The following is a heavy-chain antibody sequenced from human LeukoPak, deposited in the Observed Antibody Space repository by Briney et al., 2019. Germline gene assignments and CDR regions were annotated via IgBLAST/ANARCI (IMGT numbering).Heavy chain of an antibody. CDR1: GFTVSNNY. CDR3: ARGATISETGYFDF. D-gene: IGHD5-24*01. Sequence: GSLRLSCKASGFTVSNNYMNWVRQSPGKGLEWIAEIDHRGDTNYNPSVKSRVTISVDTSKNQFSLKVRSLSAADTAVYYCARGATISETGYFDFWGQGTPVTVSS. CDR2: IDHRGDT. J-gene: IGHJ4*03. V-gene: IGHV4-34*01.